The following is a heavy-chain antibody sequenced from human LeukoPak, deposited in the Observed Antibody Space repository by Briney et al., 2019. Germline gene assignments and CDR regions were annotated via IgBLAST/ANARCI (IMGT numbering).Heavy chain of an antibody. D-gene: IGHD6-19*01. CDR1: GYTFTSYD. CDR2: MNPNSGNT. J-gene: IGHJ4*02. Sequence: GASVKVSCKASGYTFTSYDINWVRQATGQGLEWMGWMNPNSGNTGYAQKFQGRVTMTRNTSISTAYMELSSLRSEDTAVYYCARPIIGSVAGPTDYWGQGTLVTVSS. V-gene: IGHV1-8*01. CDR3: ARPIIGSVAGPTDY.